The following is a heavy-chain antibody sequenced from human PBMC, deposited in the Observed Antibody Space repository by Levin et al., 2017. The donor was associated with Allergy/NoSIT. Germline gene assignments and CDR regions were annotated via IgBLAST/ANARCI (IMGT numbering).Heavy chain of an antibody. Sequence: ASVKVSCKASGYTFTGYYMHWVRQAPGQGLEWMGWINPNSGGTNYAQKFQGRVTMTRDTSISTAYMELSRLRSDDTAVYYCAREDGGSGWYFNWFDPWGQGTLVTVSS. V-gene: IGHV1-2*02. J-gene: IGHJ5*02. D-gene: IGHD6-19*01. CDR3: AREDGGSGWYFNWFDP. CDR1: GYTFTGYY. CDR2: INPNSGGT.